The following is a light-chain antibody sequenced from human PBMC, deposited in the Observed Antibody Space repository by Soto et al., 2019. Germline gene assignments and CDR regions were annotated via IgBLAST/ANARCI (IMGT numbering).Light chain of an antibody. Sequence: DIQLTQSPSFLSASVGDRVTITCRASQGISAFLAWYQQKPGKAPNLLIYAASTLQTGVPSRFSATGSGSEFTLTVSSLQPEDFATCYCQQLNTYPVTFGQGTRLEIK. CDR3: QQLNTYPVT. V-gene: IGKV1-9*01. J-gene: IGKJ5*01. CDR1: QGISAF. CDR2: AAS.